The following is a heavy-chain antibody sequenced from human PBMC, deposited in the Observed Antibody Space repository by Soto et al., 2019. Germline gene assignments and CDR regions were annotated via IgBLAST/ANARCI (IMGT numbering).Heavy chain of an antibody. V-gene: IGHV3-48*02. CDR3: ARGMGYYCSGGSCPEVVFDY. Sequence: EVQLVESGGGLVQPGGSLRLSCAASGFTFSTYSMNWVRQAPGKGLEWISYISGTSSTIYYADSVKGRFTISRNNATNPLDLQKNSLRDEDTAVYYCARGMGYYCSGGSCPEVVFDYWGQGTLGTVSS. D-gene: IGHD2-15*01. CDR2: ISGTSSTI. CDR1: GFTFSTYS. J-gene: IGHJ4*02.